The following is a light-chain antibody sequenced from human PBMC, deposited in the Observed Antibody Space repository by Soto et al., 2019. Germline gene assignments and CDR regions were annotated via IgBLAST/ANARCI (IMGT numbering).Light chain of an antibody. CDR3: TSYAGSNNYVV. CDR1: SSDVGGYNY. V-gene: IGLV2-8*01. CDR2: EVS. Sequence: QSVLTQPPSASGSPGQSVTISCTGTSSDVGGYNYVSWYQQHPAKAPKLMIYEVSKRPSGVPDRFSGSKSGNTASLTVSGLQAEDEADYFCTSYAGSNNYVVFGGVTKLTVL. J-gene: IGLJ2*01.